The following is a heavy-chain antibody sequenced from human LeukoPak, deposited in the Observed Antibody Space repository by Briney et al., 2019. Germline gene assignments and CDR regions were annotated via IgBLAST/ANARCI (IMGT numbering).Heavy chain of an antibody. Sequence: GGSLRLSCAASGFTFSSYAMSWVRQTPGKGLEWVSTISGSGRSTYYAESVKDRFTISRDNSKNTLYLQMNSLRAEDTAVYYCAKREPDYYYFYLDVCGKGTAVTVSS. V-gene: IGHV3-23*01. CDR1: GFTFSSYA. J-gene: IGHJ6*03. D-gene: IGHD1-14*01. CDR3: AKREPDYYYFYLDV. CDR2: ISGSGRST.